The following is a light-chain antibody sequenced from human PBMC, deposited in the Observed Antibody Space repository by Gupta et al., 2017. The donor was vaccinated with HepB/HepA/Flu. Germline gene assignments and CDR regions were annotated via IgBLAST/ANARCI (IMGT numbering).Light chain of an antibody. J-gene: IGKJ1*01. CDR1: QTITSY. CDR3: QQSYSTART. CDR2: ASS. Sequence: DIQMTQSPSSLSASVGDRVIIICRASQTITSYLNWYQQKLGKAPKLLIYASSSLQSGVPSRFSGSGSGTDFTLTISSLQPEDFATYYCQQSYSTARTFGQGTKVEIK. V-gene: IGKV1-39*01.